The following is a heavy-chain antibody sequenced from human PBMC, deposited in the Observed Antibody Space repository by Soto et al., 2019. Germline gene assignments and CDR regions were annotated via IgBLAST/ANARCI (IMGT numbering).Heavy chain of an antibody. CDR3: ARGKNIVVVPAALNWFDP. J-gene: IGHJ5*02. CDR2: INPNSGGT. CDR1: GYTFTGYY. D-gene: IGHD2-2*01. V-gene: IGHV1-2*04. Sequence: QVQLVQSGAEVKKPGASVKVSCKASGYTFTGYYMHWMRQAPGQGLEWMGWINPNSGGTNYAQKFKGWVTMTRDTSISTAYMELSRLRSDDTAVYYCARGKNIVVVPAALNWFDPWGQGTLVTVSS.